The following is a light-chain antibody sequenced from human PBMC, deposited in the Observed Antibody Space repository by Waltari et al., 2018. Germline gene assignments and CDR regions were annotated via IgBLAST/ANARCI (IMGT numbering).Light chain of an antibody. CDR2: KAS. Sequence: DIQMTQSPSTLSASVGDRVIITCRASQSISSWLAWYQQKPGKAPKRLIYKASTLESVVPARFGGSGSGTEFTLTITSLQPDDFATYYCQQYNSHSPLTPLTFGGGTKVEIK. J-gene: IGKJ4*01. CDR1: QSISSW. CDR3: QQYNSHSPLTPLT. V-gene: IGKV1-5*03.